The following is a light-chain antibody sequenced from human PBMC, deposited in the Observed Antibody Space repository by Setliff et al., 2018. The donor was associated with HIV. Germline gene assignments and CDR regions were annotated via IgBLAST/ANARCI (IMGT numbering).Light chain of an antibody. J-gene: IGLJ1*01. V-gene: IGLV2-14*03. CDR1: SSDVGAYNY. Sequence: QSVLAQPPSASGSPGQSVTISCTGTSSDVGAYNYVSWYQQHPGKAPKLMIYDVNKRPSGVSNRFSGSKSGNTASLTISGLQAEDEADYYCSSYTTISTFVFGTGTKVTVL. CDR2: DVN. CDR3: SSYTTISTFV.